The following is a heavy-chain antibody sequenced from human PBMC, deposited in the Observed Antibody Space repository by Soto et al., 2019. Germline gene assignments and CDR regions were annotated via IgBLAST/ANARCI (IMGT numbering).Heavy chain of an antibody. D-gene: IGHD3-3*01. CDR2: ISSSGSTR. V-gene: IGHV3-48*03. Sequence: EVQLVESGGGLVQPGGSLRLSCAASGFTFSSYEMNWVGQAPGKGLEGVSYISSSGSTRYYADSVKGRFTISRDNAKNSMYLQMNSLRAEDTAVYYCARGRNYDFWSGLGLDYYYYGMDVWGQGTTVTVSS. CDR3: ARGRNYDFWSGLGLDYYYYGMDV. CDR1: GFTFSSYE. J-gene: IGHJ6*02.